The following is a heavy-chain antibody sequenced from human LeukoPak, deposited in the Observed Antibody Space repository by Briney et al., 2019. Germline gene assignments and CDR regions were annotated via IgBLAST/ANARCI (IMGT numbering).Heavy chain of an antibody. CDR2: INHGGRT. Sequence: SETLSLTCAVSGGSISGYYWSWIRQPPGKGLEWTGEINHGGRTNYNPSLKRRVTISVDTSNTQSSLNPNSVTAADTAVYYCARAKQRQGSSISCYTESDYWGQGTLVTVSS. D-gene: IGHD2-2*02. J-gene: IGHJ4*02. V-gene: IGHV4-34*01. CDR3: ARAKQRQGSSISCYTESDY. CDR1: GGSISGYY.